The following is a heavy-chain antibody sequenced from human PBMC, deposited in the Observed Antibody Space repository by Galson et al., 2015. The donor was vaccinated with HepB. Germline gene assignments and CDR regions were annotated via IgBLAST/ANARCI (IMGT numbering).Heavy chain of an antibody. D-gene: IGHD3-22*01. CDR1: GGTFSSYA. Sequence: SVKVSCKASGGTFSSYAISWVRQAPGQGLEWMGGIIPIFGTANYAQKFQGRVTITADESTSTAYMELSSLRSEDTAVYYCARVRYYYDSSGYYGFGPWGQGTLVTVSS. CDR2: IIPIFGTA. CDR3: ARVRYYYDSSGYYGFGP. J-gene: IGHJ5*02. V-gene: IGHV1-69*13.